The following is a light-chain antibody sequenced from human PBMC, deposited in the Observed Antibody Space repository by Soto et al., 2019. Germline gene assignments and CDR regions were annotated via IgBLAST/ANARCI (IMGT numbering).Light chain of an antibody. CDR3: AAWDDSLNDYA. V-gene: IGLV1-36*01. Sequence: QSVLTQPPSASGTPGQRVNISCSGSNSNIGNNAVNWYQQLPGKAPKLLIYYDDLLPSGVSDRFSGSKSGTSASLAISGLQSEDEADYYCAAWDDSLNDYAFGTGTKVTVL. CDR1: NSNIGNNA. CDR2: YDD. J-gene: IGLJ1*01.